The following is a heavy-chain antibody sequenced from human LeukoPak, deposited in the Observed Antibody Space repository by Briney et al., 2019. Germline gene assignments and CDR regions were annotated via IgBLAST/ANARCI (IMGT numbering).Heavy chain of an antibody. J-gene: IGHJ4*02. CDR2: ISAYNGNT. Sequence: ASVKVSCKASGYTFTSYGISWVRQAPGQGLEWMGWISAYNGNTNYAQKLQGRVTMTTDTSTSAAYMELRSLRSDDTAVYYCARSPPRWGSADYWGQGTLVTVSS. D-gene: IGHD2-21*01. V-gene: IGHV1-18*01. CDR1: GYTFTSYG. CDR3: ARSPPRWGSADY.